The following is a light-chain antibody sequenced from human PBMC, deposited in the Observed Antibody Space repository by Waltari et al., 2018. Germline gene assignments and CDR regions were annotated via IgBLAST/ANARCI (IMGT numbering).Light chain of an antibody. CDR2: DVS. V-gene: IGLV2-14*01. CDR1: SSDIGVYNY. Sequence: QSALTQPASVSGSPGQSITISCFGTSSDIGVYNYVSWYQQYPGKAPKLLIYDVSKRPSGVSDRFSGSKSDTTASLTISGLRAEDEADYYCNSYTRKTASVVFGGGTKLTVL. CDR3: NSYTRKTASVV. J-gene: IGLJ3*02.